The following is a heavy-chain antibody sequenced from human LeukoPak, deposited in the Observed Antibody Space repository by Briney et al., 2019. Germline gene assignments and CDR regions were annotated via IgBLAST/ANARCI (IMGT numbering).Heavy chain of an antibody. J-gene: IGHJ6*03. CDR1: GGSISSSSYY. CDR2: IYYSGST. V-gene: IGHV4-39*07. D-gene: IGHD3-3*01. CDR3: ARAPNYDFWSGYYGSPYYYYYMEV. Sequence: PSETLSLTCTVSGGSISSSSYYWGWIRQPPGKGLEWIGSIYYSGSTYYNPSLKIRVTISVDTSKNQFSLKLSSVTAADTAVYYCARAPNYDFWSGYYGSPYYYYYMEVWGKGTTVTVSS.